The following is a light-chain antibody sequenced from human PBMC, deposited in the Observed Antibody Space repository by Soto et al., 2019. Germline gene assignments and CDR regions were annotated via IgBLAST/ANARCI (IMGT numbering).Light chain of an antibody. CDR1: QGISTW. Sequence: DIQMTQSPSFVPASVGDRVTIACRASQGISTWVVWSQQKPGAAPKLLIHSSSNLQSGVPSRFSGSGSGTDFTLTISSLQPEDFATYYCQQANSFPLTFGPGTKVDIK. V-gene: IGKV1-12*01. CDR2: SSS. J-gene: IGKJ3*01. CDR3: QQANSFPLT.